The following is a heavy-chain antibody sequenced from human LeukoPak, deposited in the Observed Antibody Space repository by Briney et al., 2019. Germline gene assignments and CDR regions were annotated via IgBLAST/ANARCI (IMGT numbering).Heavy chain of an antibody. J-gene: IGHJ4*02. CDR3: ARKSLWFKYYDY. CDR1: GGSFSGYY. V-gene: IGHV4-34*01. CDR2: INHSGST. D-gene: IGHD2-21*01. Sequence: SETLSLTCAVYGGSFSGYYWSWIRQPPGKGLEWIGEINHSGSTNYNPSLKSRVTISVDTSKNQFSLKLSSVTAADTAVYFCARKSLWFKYYDYWGQGIWVTVSS.